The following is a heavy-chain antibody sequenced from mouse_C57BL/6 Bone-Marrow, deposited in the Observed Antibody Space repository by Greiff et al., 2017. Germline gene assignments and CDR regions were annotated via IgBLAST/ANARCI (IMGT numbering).Heavy chain of an antibody. CDR3: ARDVYYPFYALDY. J-gene: IGHJ4*01. D-gene: IGHD2-3*01. CDR2: IHPNSGST. CDR1: GYTFTSYW. Sequence: QVQLKQPGAELVKPGASVKLSCKASGYTFTSYWMHWVKQSPGQGLEWIGMIHPNSGSTNYKEKFKSKATLTVDKTSSTAYMQLSSLTSDDSAVYYCARDVYYPFYALDYCGQGTSVTVSS. V-gene: IGHV1-64*01.